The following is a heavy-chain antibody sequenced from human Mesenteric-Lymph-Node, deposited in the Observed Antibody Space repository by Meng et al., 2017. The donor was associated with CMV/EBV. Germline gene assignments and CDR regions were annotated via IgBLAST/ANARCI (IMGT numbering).Heavy chain of an antibody. CDR2: ISSDGRTT. D-gene: IGHD6-13*01. V-gene: IGHV3-74*01. J-gene: IGHJ5*01. CDR3: AKAAGTVIPNWFDS. Sequence: ASGFTFSSYWMHWVRQAPGKGLVWVSRISSDGRTTTYADSVKGRFTISRDNSKNAVYLQMNNLRVEDTAVYYCAKAAGTVIPNWFDSWGQGTLVTVSS. CDR1: GFTFSSYW.